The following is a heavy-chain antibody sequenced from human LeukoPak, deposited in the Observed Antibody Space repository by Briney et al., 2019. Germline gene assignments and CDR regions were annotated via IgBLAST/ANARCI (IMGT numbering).Heavy chain of an antibody. CDR2: MSANSGNT. D-gene: IGHD2-21*02. J-gene: IGHJ4*02. V-gene: IGHV1-8*01. CDR3: ARTPPKGDIDY. Sequence: ASVKVSCKTSGYTFINYDINWVRQATGQGLEWLGWMSANSGNTGYAQKFQGRVSMTRATSISTAYLELCSLTFEDTAVYYCARTPPKGDIDYWGQGTLVTVSS. CDR1: GYTFINYD.